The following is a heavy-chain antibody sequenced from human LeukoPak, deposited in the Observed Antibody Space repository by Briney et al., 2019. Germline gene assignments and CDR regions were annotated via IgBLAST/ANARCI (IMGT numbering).Heavy chain of an antibody. D-gene: IGHD6-13*01. V-gene: IGHV1-69*05. CDR3: ASEAAAGSYFDY. J-gene: IGHJ4*02. CDR2: TIPIFGTA. Sequence: SVKVSCKASGGTFSSYAISWVRQAPGQGLEWMGGTIPIFGTANYAQKFQGRVTITTDESTSTAYMELSSLRPEDTAVNYCASEAAAGSYFDYWGQGTLVTVSS. CDR1: GGTFSSYA.